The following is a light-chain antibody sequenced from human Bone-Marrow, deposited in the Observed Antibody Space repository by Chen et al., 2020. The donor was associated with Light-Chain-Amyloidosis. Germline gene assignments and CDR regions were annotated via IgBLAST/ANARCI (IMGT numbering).Light chain of an antibody. V-gene: IGLV2-14*03. CDR1: SDDIGDYNY. CDR3: SSYTPGNSLV. Sequence: QSALTQPASVSGSPGQSITISGAGTSDDIGDYNYVSWYQQHPGKVPKLLIYDVANRPSGVSDRFSGSKSGSTASLTISGLRAEDEAHYYCSSYTPGNSLVFGGGTKVTVL. CDR2: DVA. J-gene: IGLJ2*01.